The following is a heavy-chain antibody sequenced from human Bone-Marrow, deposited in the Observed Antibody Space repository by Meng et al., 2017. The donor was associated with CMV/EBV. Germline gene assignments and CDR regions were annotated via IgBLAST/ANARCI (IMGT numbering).Heavy chain of an antibody. V-gene: IGHV4-61*01. CDR3: ARDYDFWDGYYRFDH. D-gene: IGHD3-3*01. CDR2: IYYSGST. J-gene: IGHJ5*02. CDR1: GSSVSSGSYY. Sequence: GSLRLSCTVSGSSVSSGSYYWSWIRQPPGKGLEWIGYIYYSGSTNYNPSLKSRVTISVDTSKNQFSLKLSSVTAADTAVYYCARDYDFWDGYYRFDHWGQGTLVTVSS.